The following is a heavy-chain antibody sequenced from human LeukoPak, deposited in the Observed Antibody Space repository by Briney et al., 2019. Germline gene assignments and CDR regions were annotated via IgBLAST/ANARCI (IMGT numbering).Heavy chain of an antibody. CDR2: ITNSGNSK. CDR3: ARGDIMEQFDY. CDR1: EFTFSSYS. Sequence: GGSLRLSCAASEFTFSSYSMNWVRQAPGKGLEWVSYITNSGNSKSYADSVKGRFTISRDNTKNSLYPQMNGLRAEDTAVYYCARGDIMEQFDYWGQGTLVTVSS. D-gene: IGHD5-12*01. J-gene: IGHJ4*02. V-gene: IGHV3-48*01.